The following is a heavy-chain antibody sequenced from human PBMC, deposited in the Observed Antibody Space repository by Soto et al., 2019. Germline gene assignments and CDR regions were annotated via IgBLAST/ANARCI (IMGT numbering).Heavy chain of an antibody. CDR2: ISAYNGNT. D-gene: IGHD3-3*01. CDR3: ARGLNDFWSGHYELDP. J-gene: IGHJ5*02. V-gene: IGHV1-18*04. CDR1: GYTFTSYG. Sequence: ASVKVSCKASGYTFTSYGISWVRQAPGQGLEWMGWISAYNGNTNYAQKLQGRVTMTTDTSTSTAYMELRSLRSDDTAVYYCARGLNDFWSGHYELDPWGQGTLVTVSS.